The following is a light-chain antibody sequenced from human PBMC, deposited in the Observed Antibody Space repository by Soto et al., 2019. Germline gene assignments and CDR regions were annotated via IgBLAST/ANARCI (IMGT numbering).Light chain of an antibody. V-gene: IGKV3-20*01. Sequence: EIVLTQSPGTLSLSPGERATLSCRASQTISNTFLAWYQQRPGQAPRLLIYGASSRATGIPDRLSGSGSGTDFTLTISRLEPEDFAVYYCQQYDSWTFGRGTKVDIK. CDR2: GAS. J-gene: IGKJ1*01. CDR3: QQYDSWT. CDR1: QTISNTF.